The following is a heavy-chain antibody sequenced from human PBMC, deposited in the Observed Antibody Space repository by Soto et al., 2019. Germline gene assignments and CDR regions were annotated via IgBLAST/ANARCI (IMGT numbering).Heavy chain of an antibody. J-gene: IGHJ5*02. CDR1: GFTFSSYG. CDR2: IWYDGSNK. Sequence: GGSLRLSCAASGFTFSSYGMYWVRQAPGKGLEWVAVIWYDGSNKYYADSVQGRFTISRDNSKNTVYLQMKSLRAEDTAVYYCARDRGFGGGRSLDGVFWFDPWGQGTLVTVSS. CDR3: ARDRGFGGGRSLDGVFWFDP. D-gene: IGHD3-10*01. V-gene: IGHV3-33*01.